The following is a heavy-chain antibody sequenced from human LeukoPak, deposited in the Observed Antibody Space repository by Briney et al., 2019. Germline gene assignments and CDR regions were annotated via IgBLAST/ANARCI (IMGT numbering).Heavy chain of an antibody. J-gene: IGHJ6*04. D-gene: IGHD3-3*01. CDR3: ARGVFGVVILTPMDV. Sequence: SETLSLTCTVSGYSISSGYYWGWIRQPPGKGLEWIGSIYHSGSSYYSPSLKSRVTISVDTSKNQFSLKLSSVTAADTAVYYRARGVFGVVILTPMDVWGKGTTVTVSS. CDR2: IYHSGSS. CDR1: GYSISSGYY. V-gene: IGHV4-38-2*02.